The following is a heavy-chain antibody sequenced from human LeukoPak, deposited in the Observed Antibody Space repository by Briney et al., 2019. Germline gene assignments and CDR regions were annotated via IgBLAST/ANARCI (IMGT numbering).Heavy chain of an antibody. CDR2: ISSSGST. Sequence: SETLSLTCTVSGDSISSGDYYWSWIRQPAGKGLEWIGRISSSGSTNYNPSLKYRVTISVDTSQNQFSLKLSSVTAADTAVYYCAGGGQWLAFDQWGQGTLVTVSS. CDR3: AGGGQWLAFDQ. J-gene: IGHJ4*02. V-gene: IGHV4-61*02. CDR1: GDSISSGDYY. D-gene: IGHD6-19*01.